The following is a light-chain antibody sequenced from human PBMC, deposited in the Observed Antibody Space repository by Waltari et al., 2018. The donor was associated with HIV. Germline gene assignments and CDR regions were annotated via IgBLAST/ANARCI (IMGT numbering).Light chain of an antibody. Sequence: QSALTQPPSASGSPGQSVTFSCTGTSRAAGAYNFVSWYQQHPGKAPKLIIYGVNRRPSGVPDRFSGSKSGNTASLTVSGLQADDEAEYYCSSYAGPNHLLFGGGTKLTVL. CDR3: SSYAGPNHLL. V-gene: IGLV2-8*01. CDR2: GVN. J-gene: IGLJ2*01. CDR1: SRAAGAYNF.